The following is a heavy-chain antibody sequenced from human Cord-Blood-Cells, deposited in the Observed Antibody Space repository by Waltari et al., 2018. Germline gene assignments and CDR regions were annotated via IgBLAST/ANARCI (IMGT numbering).Heavy chain of an antibody. J-gene: IGHJ4*02. CDR3: ARDVYDFWSGYYFDY. CDR2: INAGNGNT. V-gene: IGHV1-3*01. Sequence: QVQLVQSGAEVKKPGASVKVSCKASGYTFTSYAMHWVRQAPGQRLEWMGWINAGNGNTKYSQKFQGRVTITRDTSASTAYMELSSLRSEDTAVYYCARDVYDFWSGYYFDYWGQGTLVTVSS. D-gene: IGHD3-3*01. CDR1: GYTFTSYA.